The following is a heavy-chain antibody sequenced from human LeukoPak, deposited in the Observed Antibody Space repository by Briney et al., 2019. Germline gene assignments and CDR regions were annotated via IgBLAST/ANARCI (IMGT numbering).Heavy chain of an antibody. CDR3: ARTYDSSKNDAFDI. V-gene: IGHV4-59*01. Sequence: SETLSLTCTVSGSSISSYYWNWIRQPPGKGLEWIGYIYYSGSTNYNPSLKSRVTISVDTSKNQFSLKLSSVTAADTAVYYCARTYDSSKNDAFDIWGQGTMVTVSS. CDR1: GSSISSYY. J-gene: IGHJ3*02. D-gene: IGHD3-22*01. CDR2: IYYSGST.